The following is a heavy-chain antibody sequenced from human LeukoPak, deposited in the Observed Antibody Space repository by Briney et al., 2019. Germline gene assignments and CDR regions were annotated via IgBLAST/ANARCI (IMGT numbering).Heavy chain of an antibody. J-gene: IGHJ4*02. CDR2: LSGDRDIT. V-gene: IGHV3-23*01. Sequence: GGALRVSCTASGFPFGDYAMNWGRQAPGKGLEWLGILSGDRDITHYADSVRGRVTIFRENSKNTLYFQMSSLRQEDTGIYYVAKNLGLPPPTDRSHQYWGQGTLVTVSS. CDR1: GFPFGDYA. CDR3: AKNLGLPPPTDRSHQY.